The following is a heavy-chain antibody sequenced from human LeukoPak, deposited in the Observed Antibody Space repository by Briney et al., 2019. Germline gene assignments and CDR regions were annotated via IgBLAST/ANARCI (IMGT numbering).Heavy chain of an antibody. CDR2: ISSSSSTI. CDR1: GFTFSSYS. J-gene: IGHJ4*02. CDR3: AREYCSSTSCLYDY. V-gene: IGHV3-48*01. Sequence: GGSLRLSCAASGFTFSSYSMNWVRQAPGKGLEWVSSISSSSSTIYYADSVKGRFTISRDKAKNSLYLQMNSLRAEDTAVYYCAREYCSSTSCLYDYWGQGTLVTVSS. D-gene: IGHD2-2*01.